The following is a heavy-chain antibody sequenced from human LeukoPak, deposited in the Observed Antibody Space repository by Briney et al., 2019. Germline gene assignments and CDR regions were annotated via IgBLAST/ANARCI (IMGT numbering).Heavy chain of an antibody. D-gene: IGHD3-22*01. Sequence: SETLSLTCAVYGGSFSGYYWSWLRQPPGKELEWIGEINHSGSTNYNPSLKSRVTISVDTSKNQFSLKLSSVTAADTAVYYCARRYAAATRYYYDSRAYWYFDLWGRGTLVTVSS. J-gene: IGHJ2*01. V-gene: IGHV4-34*01. CDR1: GGSFSGYY. CDR3: ARRYAAATRYYYDSRAYWYFDL. CDR2: INHSGST.